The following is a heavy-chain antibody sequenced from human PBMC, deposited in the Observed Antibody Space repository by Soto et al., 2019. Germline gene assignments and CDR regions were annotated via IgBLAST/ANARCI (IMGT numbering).Heavy chain of an antibody. Sequence: IRSATCDVCGAFTSIKMCGGWVRQPPGKGLEWIGEIHHGGGANYDPSLKSRVTLSLDKSKNQFSLKLTSVTAADTALYHCARVEFGRFGAYGGQRIPVTVP. D-gene: IGHD3-10*01. CDR1: GAFTSIKMC. CDR3: ARVEFGRFGAY. V-gene: IGHV4-4*02. J-gene: IGHJ4*02. CDR2: IHHGGGA.